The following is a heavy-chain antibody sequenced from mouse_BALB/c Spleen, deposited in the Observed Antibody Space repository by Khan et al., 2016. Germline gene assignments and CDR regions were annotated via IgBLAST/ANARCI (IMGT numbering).Heavy chain of an antibody. J-gene: IGHJ1*01. CDR1: GFTFSSYA. D-gene: IGHD1-1*01. CDR3: ARGRYYGSSYYGYLDG. Sequence: EVELVESGGDLVKPGGSLKLSCAASGFTFSSYAMSCVRQTPQKRLEWFASFSSGGSTTYPNSVLGRFTITRDNARNILYLQMSSLRYEDTAMYYCARGRYYGSSYYGYLDGWGAGTTVTVSS. V-gene: IGHV5-6-5*01. CDR2: FSSGGST.